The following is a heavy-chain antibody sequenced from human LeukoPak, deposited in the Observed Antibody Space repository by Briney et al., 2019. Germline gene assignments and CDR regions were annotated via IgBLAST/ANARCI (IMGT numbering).Heavy chain of an antibody. D-gene: IGHD3-3*01. CDR2: ISSSSSYI. J-gene: IGHJ3*02. Sequence: GGSLRLSCAASGFTFSSYSMNWVRQAPGKGLEWVSSISSSSSYIYYADSVEGRFTISRDNAKNSLYLQMNSLRAEDTAVYYCARDNDFWSGLNAFDIWGQGTMVTVSS. CDR3: ARDNDFWSGLNAFDI. V-gene: IGHV3-21*01. CDR1: GFTFSSYS.